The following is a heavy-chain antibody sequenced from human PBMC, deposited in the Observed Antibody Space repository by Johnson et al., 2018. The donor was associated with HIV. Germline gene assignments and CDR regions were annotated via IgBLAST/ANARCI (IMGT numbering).Heavy chain of an antibody. CDR2: ITSKTDGGTI. CDR3: TTDSKWFGELHDAFDI. J-gene: IGHJ3*02. D-gene: IGHD3-10*01. V-gene: IGHV3-15*01. Sequence: VQLVESGGGLVKPGGSLRLSCAASGFTFSYAWMSCVRQAPGKGLEWVGRITSKTDGGTIDYAAPVKGRFTISRDDSKNTLYLQMNSLKTEDTAVYYCTTDSKWFGELHDAFDIWGQGTMVTVSS. CDR1: GFTFSYAW.